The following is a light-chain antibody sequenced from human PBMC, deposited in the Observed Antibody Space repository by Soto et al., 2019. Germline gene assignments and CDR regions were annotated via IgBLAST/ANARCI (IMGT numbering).Light chain of an antibody. J-gene: IGKJ1*01. CDR3: QQRYNWPWT. Sequence: EIVLTQSPGTLSLSPGERATLSRRASQSIRNFLAWYQQKPGQAPRLLIYDASNRASGIPPRFSGSGSGTDFTLAISGLEPEDLAVYYCQQRYNWPWTVGQGTKVDIK. V-gene: IGKV3-11*01. CDR2: DAS. CDR1: QSIRNF.